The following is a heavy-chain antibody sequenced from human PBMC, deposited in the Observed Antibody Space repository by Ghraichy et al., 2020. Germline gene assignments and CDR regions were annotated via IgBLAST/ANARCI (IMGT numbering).Heavy chain of an antibody. Sequence: SETLSLTCTVSGGSIGTFYWSWIRQPPRKGLDWIGYVYYTGSTNYNPSLKSRVTISVDTSKNQFSLKLSSVTAADSAVYYCARRRGSGYYYGMDVWGQGTTVIVSS. CDR2: VYYTGST. V-gene: IGHV4-59*01. CDR3: ARRRGSGYYYGMDV. J-gene: IGHJ6*02. CDR1: GGSIGTFY.